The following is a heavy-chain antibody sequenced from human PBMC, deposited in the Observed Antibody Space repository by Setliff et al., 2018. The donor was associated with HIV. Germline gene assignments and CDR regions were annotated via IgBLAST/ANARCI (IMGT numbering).Heavy chain of an antibody. Sequence: SEPLSLTCTVSGGSISSYYWSWIRQPPGKGLEWIGYIYTSGSTNYNPSLKSRVTISVDTSKNQFSLKLSSVTAADAAVYYCARGSYSSSWYGSHFDYWGQGILVTVSS. J-gene: IGHJ4*02. CDR1: GGSISSYY. CDR3: ARGSYSSSWYGSHFDY. D-gene: IGHD6-13*01. V-gene: IGHV4-4*09. CDR2: IYTSGST.